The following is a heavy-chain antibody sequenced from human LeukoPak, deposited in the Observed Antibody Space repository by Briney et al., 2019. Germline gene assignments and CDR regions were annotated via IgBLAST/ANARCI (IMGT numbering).Heavy chain of an antibody. J-gene: IGHJ4*02. V-gene: IGHV3-33*08. CDR3: ARVRYSSGSYYFDY. D-gene: IGHD6-19*01. CDR1: AFTFSSYG. Sequence: GGSLRLSCAASAFTFSSYGMHWVRQAPGKGLEWVAVIWYDGSNKYYADSVKGRFTISRDNSKNTLYLQMNSLRAEDTAVYYCARVRYSSGSYYFDYWGQGTLVTVSS. CDR2: IWYDGSNK.